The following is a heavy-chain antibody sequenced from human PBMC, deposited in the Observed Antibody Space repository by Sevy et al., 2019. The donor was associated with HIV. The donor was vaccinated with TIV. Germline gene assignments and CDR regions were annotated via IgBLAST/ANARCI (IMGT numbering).Heavy chain of an antibody. Sequence: GGSLRLSCAASGFSFSSYGMHWVRQAPGKGLEWMSYIQYDGSNKDYADSVKGRFTISRDNSKNTLYLQMNSLRVEDTAVFYCVKEGGGEGGDHWGQGTLVTVCS. V-gene: IGHV3-30*02. D-gene: IGHD2-21*01. CDR2: IQYDGSNK. J-gene: IGHJ4*02. CDR3: VKEGGGEGGDH. CDR1: GFSFSSYG.